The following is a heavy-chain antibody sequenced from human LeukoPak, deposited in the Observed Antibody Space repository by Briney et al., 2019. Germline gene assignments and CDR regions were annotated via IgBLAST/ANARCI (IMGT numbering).Heavy chain of an antibody. V-gene: IGHV4-59*08. CDR2: VSYSGTT. D-gene: IGHD1-1*01. CDR1: GGSISSSY. Sequence: SETLSLTCTVSGGSISSSYWNWVRPPPGKGLAWIGRVSYSGTTNYIPSLKSRVTISSDTSKNQFSLKLSSVTAADTAVYYCARLEVGMRASAAGNWLGPWGQGTLVTVSS. J-gene: IGHJ5*02. CDR3: ARLEVGMRASAAGNWLGP.